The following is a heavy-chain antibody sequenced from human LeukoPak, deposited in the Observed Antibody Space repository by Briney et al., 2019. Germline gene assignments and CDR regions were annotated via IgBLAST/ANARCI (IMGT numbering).Heavy chain of an antibody. CDR1: GFTFSSYA. CDR3: AKDGCSGGSCLGSAYNWFDP. D-gene: IGHD2-15*01. V-gene: IGHV3-30-3*01. Sequence: PGRSLRLSCAASGFTFSSYAMHWVRQAPGKGLEWVAVISYDGSNKYYADSVKGRFTISRDNAKNSLYLQMNSLRAEDTALYYCAKDGCSGGSCLGSAYNWFDPWGQGTLVTVSS. CDR2: ISYDGSNK. J-gene: IGHJ5*02.